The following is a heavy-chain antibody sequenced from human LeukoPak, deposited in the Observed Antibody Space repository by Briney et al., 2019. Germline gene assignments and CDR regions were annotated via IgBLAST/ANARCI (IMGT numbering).Heavy chain of an antibody. D-gene: IGHD2-2*01. Sequence: PGRSLRLSCAASGFTFSSYTMHWVRQTPGKGLEWVAVISDDGYGKVQYYADSVKGRFTISRDNSKNTLYLQMNSLRAEDTAVYYCAHGSMYQLDYWGQGTLVTVSS. CDR1: GFTFSSYT. CDR2: ISDDGYGKVQ. J-gene: IGHJ4*02. CDR3: AHGSMYQLDY. V-gene: IGHV3-30*04.